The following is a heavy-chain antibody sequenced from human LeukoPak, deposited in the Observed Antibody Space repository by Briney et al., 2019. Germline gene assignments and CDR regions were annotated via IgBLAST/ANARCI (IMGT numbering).Heavy chain of an antibody. Sequence: SETLSLTCTVSGGSISSGSYYWSWIRQPAGKGLEWIGLIYTSGSTNYNPSLKSRVTISVDTSKNQFSLKLSSVTAADTAVYYCARVAVNYDILTGYYTPGYFDYWGQGTLVTVSS. CDR1: GGSISSGSYY. J-gene: IGHJ4*02. CDR3: ARVAVNYDILTGYYTPGYFDY. V-gene: IGHV4-61*02. CDR2: IYTSGST. D-gene: IGHD3-9*01.